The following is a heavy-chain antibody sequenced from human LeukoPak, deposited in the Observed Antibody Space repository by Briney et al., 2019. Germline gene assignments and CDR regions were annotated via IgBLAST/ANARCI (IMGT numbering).Heavy chain of an antibody. CDR3: ARVTTVTGYYYMDV. J-gene: IGHJ6*03. Sequence: SETLSLTCTVSGGSISSYYWSWIRQPPGEGLEWIGYIYYSGSTNYNPSLKSRVTISVDTSKNQFSLKLSSVTAADTAVYYCARVTTVTGYYYMDVWGKGTTVTVSS. CDR1: GGSISSYY. D-gene: IGHD4-11*01. V-gene: IGHV4-59*01. CDR2: IYYSGST.